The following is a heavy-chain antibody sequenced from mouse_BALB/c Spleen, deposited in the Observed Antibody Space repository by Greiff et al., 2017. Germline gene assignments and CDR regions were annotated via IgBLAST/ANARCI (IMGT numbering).Heavy chain of an antibody. V-gene: IGHV1-69*02. Sequence: QVQLLQPGAELVKPGAPVKLSCTASGYTFTSYWMNWVKQRPGRGLEWIGRIDPSASETHYNQKFKDKATLTVDKSSSTAYIQLSSLTSEDSAVYNCARGESRYFDVWGAGTTVTVSS. CDR2: IDPSASET. J-gene: IGHJ1*01. CDR1: GYTFTSYW. CDR3: ARGESRYFDV.